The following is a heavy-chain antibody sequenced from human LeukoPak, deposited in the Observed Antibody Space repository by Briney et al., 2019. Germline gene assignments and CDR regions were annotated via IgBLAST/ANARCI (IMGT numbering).Heavy chain of an antibody. J-gene: IGHJ4*02. CDR3: AKDRPGYCSSTSCPAGN. D-gene: IGHD2-2*01. CDR2: ISYDGSNK. V-gene: IGHV3-30-3*01. Sequence: PGGSLRLSCATSGFTFSSYAMHWVRQAPGKGLEWVAVISYDGSNKYYADSVKGRFTISRDNSKNTLYLQMNSLRAEDTAVYYCAKDRPGYCSSTSCPAGNWGQGTLVTVSS. CDR1: GFTFSSYA.